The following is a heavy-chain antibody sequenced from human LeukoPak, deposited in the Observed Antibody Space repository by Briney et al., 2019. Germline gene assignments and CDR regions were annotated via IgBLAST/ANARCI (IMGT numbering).Heavy chain of an antibody. CDR2: ISWNSGSI. Sequence: PGRSLRLPCAASGFTFDDYAMHWVRQAPGKGLEWVSGISWNSGSIGYADSVKGRFTISRDNSKNTLYLQMNSLRAEDTAVYYCARERPTVTTDHDAFDIWGQGTMVTVSS. CDR3: ARERPTVTTDHDAFDI. CDR1: GFTFDDYA. D-gene: IGHD4-17*01. J-gene: IGHJ3*02. V-gene: IGHV3-9*01.